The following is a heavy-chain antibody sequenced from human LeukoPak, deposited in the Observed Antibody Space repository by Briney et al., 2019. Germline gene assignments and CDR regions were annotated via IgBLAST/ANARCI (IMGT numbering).Heavy chain of an antibody. Sequence: GSLRLSCAASGFTFNSYAMSWVRQAPGKGLEWVSTINSAGDTTYYADSVKGRFTISRVNSKNTLFLQMSGLRVEDTAIYYCAKIGSVVVPAAVGGHYWGQGTLVTVSS. CDR1: GFTFNSYA. D-gene: IGHD2-15*01. CDR2: INSAGDTT. J-gene: IGHJ4*02. V-gene: IGHV3-23*01. CDR3: AKIGSVVVPAAVGGHY.